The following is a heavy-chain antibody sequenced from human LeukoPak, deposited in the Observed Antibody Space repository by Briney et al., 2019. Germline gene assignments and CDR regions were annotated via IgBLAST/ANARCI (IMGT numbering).Heavy chain of an antibody. J-gene: IGHJ4*02. CDR1: GDSINGGYY. CDR2: IYHSGRT. Sequence: SETLSLTCSVSGDSINGGYYWGWIRQPPGKGLQWIATIYHSGRTYYNPSFASRVTISVDTSKNQFSLKLSSVTAADTAVYYCAREDYDSSGYYLDYWGQGTLVTVSS. V-gene: IGHV4-38-2*02. CDR3: AREDYDSSGYYLDY. D-gene: IGHD3-22*01.